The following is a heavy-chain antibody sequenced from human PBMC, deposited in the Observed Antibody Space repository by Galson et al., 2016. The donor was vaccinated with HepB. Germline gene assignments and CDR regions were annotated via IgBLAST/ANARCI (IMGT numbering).Heavy chain of an antibody. J-gene: IGHJ6*02. D-gene: IGHD1-14*01. CDR3: ARVTGGDGMDV. CDR2: IIPIVSTK. CDR1: GGTFSSYG. V-gene: IGHV1-69*06. Sequence: SVKVSCKASGGTFSSYGISWVRQAPGQGLEWMGAIIPIVSTKKYGQKFQGRVTITADKVTKTAYMEVSSLRSADTAVYYCARVTGGDGMDVWGQGTTVTVSS.